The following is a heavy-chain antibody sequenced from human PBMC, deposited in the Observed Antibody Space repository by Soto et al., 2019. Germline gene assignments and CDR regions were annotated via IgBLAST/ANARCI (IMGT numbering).Heavy chain of an antibody. V-gene: IGHV3-43*01. J-gene: IGHJ5*01. CDR2: ISCDGGSI. D-gene: IGHD2-15*01. CDR3: AKEGNGGSSLDS. Sequence: WVLRLSCEASGFKFDDYMMHWVRQAPGKGLEWISLISCDGGSIDYADSIKGRFTVSRDNSKTSLYLHMHSLTSDDTAFYFCAKEGNGGSSLDSWGQGTLVTVSS. CDR1: GFKFDDYM.